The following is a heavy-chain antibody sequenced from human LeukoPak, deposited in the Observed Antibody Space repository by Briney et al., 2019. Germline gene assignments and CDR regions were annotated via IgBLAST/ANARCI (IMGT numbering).Heavy chain of an antibody. CDR1: GFTFRRYE. CDR3: AREGFPGFDY. V-gene: IGHV3-48*03. Sequence: PGGSPRLSCAASGFTFRRYEMNWVRPAPGKGLEWVSYISSSGSTIYYADTVKGRFTISRDNAKNSLYLQMNSLRAEDTAVYYCAREGFPGFDYWGQGTLVTVSS. D-gene: IGHD7-27*01. CDR2: ISSSGSTI. J-gene: IGHJ4*02.